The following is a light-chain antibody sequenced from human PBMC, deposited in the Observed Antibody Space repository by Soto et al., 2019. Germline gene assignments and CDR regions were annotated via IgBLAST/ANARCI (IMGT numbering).Light chain of an antibody. CDR2: EVV. CDR1: SRDIGAYNY. V-gene: IGLV2-14*01. CDR3: CSYADGSTYV. J-gene: IGLJ1*01. Sequence: QSVLAQPASMSGSPGQSITISCTGTSRDIGAYNYVSWYLQHPGKAPKLMICEVVNRPSGVSNRFSGSKSGNTASLTISGLQAEDEADYYCCSYADGSTYVFGTGTKV.